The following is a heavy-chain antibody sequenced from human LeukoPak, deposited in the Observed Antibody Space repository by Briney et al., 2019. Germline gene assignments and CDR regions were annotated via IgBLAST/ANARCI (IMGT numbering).Heavy chain of an antibody. CDR1: GFTFSTYA. CDR2: ISGSGSST. J-gene: IGHJ4*02. V-gene: IGHV3-23*01. Sequence: GGSLRLSCAASGFTFSTYAMTWVRQAPGQGLEWVSSISGSGSSTYYADSVKGRFTISRDNSKNSLYLQMNSLRAEDTALYYCAKVAYNWISYGPFDYWGQGTPVTVSS. D-gene: IGHD1-20*01. CDR3: AKVAYNWISYGPFDY.